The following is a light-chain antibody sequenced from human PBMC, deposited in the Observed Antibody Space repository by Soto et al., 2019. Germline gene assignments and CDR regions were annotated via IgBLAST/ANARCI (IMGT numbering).Light chain of an antibody. Sequence: QSVLTQPPSASGTPGQTVTISCSGSSSNIGSNTVNWYQQPPGTAPKLLIYSNNQRPSGVPDRFSGSKSGTSASLAISGLQSEDEADYYCAAWDDSLNGPVFGGGTQLTVL. CDR1: SSNIGSNT. V-gene: IGLV1-44*01. J-gene: IGLJ2*01. CDR2: SNN. CDR3: AAWDDSLNGPV.